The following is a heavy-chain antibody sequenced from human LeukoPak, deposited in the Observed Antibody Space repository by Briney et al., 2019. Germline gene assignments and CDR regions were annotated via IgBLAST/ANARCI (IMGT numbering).Heavy chain of an antibody. V-gene: IGHV4-59*01. CDR3: ARESPTNYYDSSGYLRSWFDP. J-gene: IGHJ5*02. D-gene: IGHD3-22*01. CDR2: IYYSGST. CDR1: GGSISSYY. Sequence: PSETLSLTCTVSGGSISSYYWSWIRQPPGKGLEWIGYIYYSGSTNYNPSLKSRVTISVDTSKNQFSLKLSSVTAADTAVYYCARESPTNYYDSSGYLRSWFDPWGQGTLVTVSS.